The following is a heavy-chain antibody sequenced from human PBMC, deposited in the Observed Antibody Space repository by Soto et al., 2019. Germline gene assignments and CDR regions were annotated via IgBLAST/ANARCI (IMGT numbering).Heavy chain of an antibody. J-gene: IGHJ4*02. D-gene: IGHD6-13*01. CDR3: AKESPALRQQLVLFYFDY. CDR2: ISYDGSNK. CDR1: GFTFSSYG. Sequence: GGSLRLSCAASGFTFSSYGMHWVRQAPGKGLEWVAVISYDGSNKYYADSVKGRFTISRDNSKNTLYLQMNSLRAEDTAVYYCAKESPALRQQLVLFYFDYWGQGTLVTVSS. V-gene: IGHV3-30*18.